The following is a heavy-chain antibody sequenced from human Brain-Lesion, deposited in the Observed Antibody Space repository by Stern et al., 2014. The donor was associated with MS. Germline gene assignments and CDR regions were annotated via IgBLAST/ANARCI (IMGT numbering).Heavy chain of an antibody. CDR3: ARMREYCSGGICFAGYYDS. J-gene: IGHJ4*02. CDR1: GFSLSNAAMG. Sequence: QVTLRESGPVLVKPTETLTLTCSVSGFSLSNAAMGVSWIRQPPGKALECLAHIFSTGETAYSTSLKSRLTISKDTSRSQVVLPMTNMDPVDTATYYCARMREYCSGGICFAGYYDSWGQGTLVPVSS. CDR2: IFSTGET. D-gene: IGHD2-15*01. V-gene: IGHV2-26*01.